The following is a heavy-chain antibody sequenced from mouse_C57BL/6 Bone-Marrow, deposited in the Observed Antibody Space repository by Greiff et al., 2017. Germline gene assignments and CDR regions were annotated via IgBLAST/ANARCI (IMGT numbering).Heavy chain of an antibody. Sequence: QVQLQQSGAELARPGASVTLSCKASGYTFTSYGISWVKQRTGQGLEWIGEIYPRSGNTYYNEKFKGKATLTADKSSSTAYMELRSLTSEDSAVDFCARRGLRRGAWFAYWGQGTLVTVSA. J-gene: IGHJ3*01. CDR1: GYTFTSYG. D-gene: IGHD2-4*01. V-gene: IGHV1-81*01. CDR2: IYPRSGNT. CDR3: ARRGLRRGAWFAY.